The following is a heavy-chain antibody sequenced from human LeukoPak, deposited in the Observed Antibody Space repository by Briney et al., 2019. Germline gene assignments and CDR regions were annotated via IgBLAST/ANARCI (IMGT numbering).Heavy chain of an antibody. CDR3: ARASLLTGYYLFDY. Sequence: PSETLSLTCAVSGGSINSGGYSWSWIRQPPGKGLEWIGYIYHSGSTYYNPSLKSRVTISVDRSKNQFSLKLSSVTAADTAVYYCARASLLTGYYLFDYWGQGTLVTVSS. CDR1: GGSINSGGYS. J-gene: IGHJ4*02. V-gene: IGHV4-30-2*01. CDR2: IYHSGST. D-gene: IGHD3-9*01.